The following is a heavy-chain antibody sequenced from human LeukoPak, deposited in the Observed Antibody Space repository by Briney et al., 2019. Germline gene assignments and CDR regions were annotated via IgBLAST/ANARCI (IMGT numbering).Heavy chain of an antibody. CDR3: ARGGRIAAAGTLDY. V-gene: IGHV4-30-4*01. J-gene: IGHJ4*02. D-gene: IGHD6-13*01. CDR1: GGSISSGDYY. CDR2: IYYSGST. Sequence: PSETLSLTCTVSGGSISSGDYYWSWIRQPPGKGLEWIGYIYYSGSTYYNPSLKSRVTISVDTSKNQFSLKLSSVTAADTAVFYCARGGRIAAAGTLDYWGQGTLVTISS.